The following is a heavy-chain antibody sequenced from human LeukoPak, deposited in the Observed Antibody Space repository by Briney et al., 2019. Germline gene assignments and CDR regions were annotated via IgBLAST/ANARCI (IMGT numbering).Heavy chain of an antibody. CDR2: ISYDGSKK. CDR3: ARDTGRDWNYVYFDY. Sequence: GGSLRLSCAASGFTFSAYAMHWVRQAPGKGLEWVAVISYDGSKKYYADSVKGRFTISRENPKNTLYLQMDSLRAEDTAVYYCARDTGRDWNYVYFDYWGQGTLVTASS. D-gene: IGHD1-7*01. CDR1: GFTFSAYA. J-gene: IGHJ4*02. V-gene: IGHV3-30-3*01.